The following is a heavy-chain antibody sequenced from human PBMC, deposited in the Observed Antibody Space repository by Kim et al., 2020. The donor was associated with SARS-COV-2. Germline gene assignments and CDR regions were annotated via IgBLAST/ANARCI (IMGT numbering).Heavy chain of an antibody. J-gene: IGHJ4*02. CDR3: ARSCHSPLGCY. V-gene: IGHV4-59*01. D-gene: IGHD3-16*01. CDR2: IYYSGST. CDR1: GGSISSYY. Sequence: SETLSLTCTVSGGSISSYYWSWIRQPPGKGLEWIGYIYYSGSTNYNPSLKSRVTISVDTSKNQFSLKLSSVTAADTAVYYCARSCHSPLGCYWGQGTLVTVSS.